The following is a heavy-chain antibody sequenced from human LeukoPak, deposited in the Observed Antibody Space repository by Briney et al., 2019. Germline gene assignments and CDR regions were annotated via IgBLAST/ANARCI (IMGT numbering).Heavy chain of an antibody. Sequence: GGSLRLSCAASGIIFSSYAMIWVRQAPGKGLEGVSAISGSGDSTYYADSVKGRFTISRDNSKNTLYLQMNSLRAEDTAVYYCAREYYDYYGSGSKDYWGQGTLVTVSS. CDR1: GIIFSSYA. CDR3: AREYYDYYGSGSKDY. J-gene: IGHJ4*02. CDR2: ISGSGDST. D-gene: IGHD3-10*01. V-gene: IGHV3-23*01.